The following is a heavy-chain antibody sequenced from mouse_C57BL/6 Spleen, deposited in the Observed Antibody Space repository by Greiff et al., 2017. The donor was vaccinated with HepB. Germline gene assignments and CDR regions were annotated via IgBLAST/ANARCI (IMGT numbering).Heavy chain of an antibody. D-gene: IGHD1-1*01. V-gene: IGHV1-52*01. CDR3: ARSHYGSFAWFAY. CDR1: GYTFTSYW. J-gene: IGHJ3*01. CDR2: IDPSDSET. Sequence: QVQLQQPGAELVRPGSSVKLSCKASGYTFTSYWMHWVKQRPIQGLEWIGNIDPSDSETHYNQKFKDKATLTVDKSSSTAYMQLSSLTSEDSAVYYCARSHYGSFAWFAYWGQGTLVTVSA.